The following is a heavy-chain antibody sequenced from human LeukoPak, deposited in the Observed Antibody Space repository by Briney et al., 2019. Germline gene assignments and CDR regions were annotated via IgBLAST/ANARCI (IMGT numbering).Heavy chain of an antibody. V-gene: IGHV4-4*08. CDR1: GGSISTYY. CDR3: ARGSVSGQYYGSGSYYAR. CDR2: ISASGGT. D-gene: IGHD3-10*01. J-gene: IGHJ4*02. Sequence: SETLSLTCTVSGGSISTYYWSWIRQPPGKGLEWIADISASGGTNYNPSLESRVTVSIDSSKNQFSLKLSSVTAADTAVYYCARGSVSGQYYGSGSYYARWGQGTLVTASS.